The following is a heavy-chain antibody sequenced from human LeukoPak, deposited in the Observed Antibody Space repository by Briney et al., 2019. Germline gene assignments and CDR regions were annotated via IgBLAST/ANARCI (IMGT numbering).Heavy chain of an antibody. D-gene: IGHD5-18*01. CDR1: GYTFTGYY. CDR3: AVYSYAIDY. J-gene: IGHJ4*02. Sequence: ASVKVSCKASGYTFTGYYMHWVRQAPGQGLEWMGRINPNSGGTNYAQKFQGRVTMTRDTSISTAYMELSRLRPDDTAVYCCAVYSYAIDYWGQGTLVTVSS. V-gene: IGHV1-2*06. CDR2: INPNSGGT.